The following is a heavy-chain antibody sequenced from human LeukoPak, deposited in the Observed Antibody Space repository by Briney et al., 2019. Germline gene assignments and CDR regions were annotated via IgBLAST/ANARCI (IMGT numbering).Heavy chain of an antibody. V-gene: IGHV3-21*01. CDR1: GFTFSSYS. CDR3: ARFVVSSKYYFDY. Sequence: GGSLRLSCAASGFTFSSYSMNWVRQAPGKGLEWASSISSSSSYIYYADSVKGRFTISRDNAKNSLYLQTNSLRAEDTAVYYCARFVVSSKYYFDYWGQGTLVTVSS. D-gene: IGHD2-2*01. J-gene: IGHJ4*02. CDR2: ISSSSSYI.